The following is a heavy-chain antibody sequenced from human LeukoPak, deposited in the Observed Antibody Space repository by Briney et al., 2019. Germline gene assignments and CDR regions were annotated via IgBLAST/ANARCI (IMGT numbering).Heavy chain of an antibody. D-gene: IGHD1-26*01. V-gene: IGHV4-4*07. CDR2: IYTSGST. Sequence: SGTLSLTCTVSGGSISSYYWNWIRQPAGKGLEWIGRIYTSGSTNYNPSLKSRVTMSVDTSKNQFSLKLSSVTAADTAVYYCARGRGYSGSYYDYWGQGTLVTVSS. J-gene: IGHJ4*02. CDR3: ARGRGYSGSYYDY. CDR1: GGSISSYY.